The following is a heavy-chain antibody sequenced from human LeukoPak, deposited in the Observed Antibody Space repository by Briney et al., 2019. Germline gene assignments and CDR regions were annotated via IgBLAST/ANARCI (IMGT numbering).Heavy chain of an antibody. CDR2: MNPNSGNT. CDR1: GYTFTSYD. CDR3: ARGLRNDYVWGGPLGS. J-gene: IGHJ4*02. V-gene: IGHV1-8*03. D-gene: IGHD3-16*01. Sequence: ASVKVSCKASGYTFTSYDINWVRQATGQGLEWMGWMNPNSGNTGYAQKFQGRVTITRNTSISTAYMELSSLRSEDTAVYYCARGLRNDYVWGGPLGSWGQGTPVTVSS.